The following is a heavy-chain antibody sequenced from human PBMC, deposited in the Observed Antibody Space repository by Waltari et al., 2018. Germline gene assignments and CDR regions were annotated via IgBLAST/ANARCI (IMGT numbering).Heavy chain of an antibody. V-gene: IGHV5-51*01. J-gene: IGHJ4*02. CDR1: GYSFTSYW. CDR3: ARHNKAWQWLDLYYFDY. CDR2: ICPGDSDT. Sequence: EVQLVQSGAEVKKPGESLKISCKGSGYSFTSYWIGWVRQMPGKGLEWMGIICPGDSDTRYSPSVQGQVTISADKSISTAYLQWSSLKASDTAMYYCARHNKAWQWLDLYYFDYWGQGTLVTVSS. D-gene: IGHD6-19*01.